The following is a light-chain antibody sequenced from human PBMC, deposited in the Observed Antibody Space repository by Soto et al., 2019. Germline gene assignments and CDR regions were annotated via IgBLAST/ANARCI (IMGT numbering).Light chain of an antibody. J-gene: IGKJ4*01. CDR1: QSVRNY. Sequence: EIVLTQSPATLSLPPGERATLSCRASQSVRNYIVWYQQKLGQAPRLLIYEASTRATGVPARFSGSGSGTDFTLTISSLEPEDFATYYCQQRNDWPLTFGGGTKVEIK. CDR3: QQRNDWPLT. V-gene: IGKV3-11*01. CDR2: EAS.